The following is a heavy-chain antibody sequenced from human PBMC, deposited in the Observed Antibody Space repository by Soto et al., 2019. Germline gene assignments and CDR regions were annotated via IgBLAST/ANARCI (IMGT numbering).Heavy chain of an antibody. CDR1: GGSISSGGYY. Sequence: QVQLQESGPGLVKPSQTLSLTCTVSGGSISSGGYYWSWIRQHPGKGLEWIGYISYSGSTYYNPALKSRVTMSVDTSKNQFSLKLGSVTAADTAVYYCAREAKGDYYDSSGQFDYWGQGTLVTVSS. CDR3: AREAKGDYYDSSGQFDY. J-gene: IGHJ4*02. CDR2: ISYSGST. D-gene: IGHD3-22*01. V-gene: IGHV4-31*03.